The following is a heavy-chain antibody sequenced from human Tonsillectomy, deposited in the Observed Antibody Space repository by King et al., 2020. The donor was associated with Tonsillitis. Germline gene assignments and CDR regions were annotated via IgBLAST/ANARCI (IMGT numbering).Heavy chain of an antibody. Sequence: VQLVESGGVVVQPGGSLRLSCAASGFTFHDYTMHWVRQAPGKGLEWVSLITSDGNTTYHTDSVKGRFTISRDNSKNSLFLQMNSLRTEDSALYYCVKDLRVGVRYFDWLLDYWGQGTLVTVPS. J-gene: IGHJ4*02. CDR3: VKDLRVGVRYFDWLLDY. CDR2: ITSDGNTT. V-gene: IGHV3-43*01. CDR1: GFTFHDYT. D-gene: IGHD3-9*01.